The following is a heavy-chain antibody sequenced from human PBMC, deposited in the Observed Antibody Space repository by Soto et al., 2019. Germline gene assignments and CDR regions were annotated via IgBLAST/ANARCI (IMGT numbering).Heavy chain of an antibody. Sequence: QVQLVQSGAEVKKPGSSVKVSCKASGGTFSSYAISWVRQAPGQGLEWMGGIIPIFGTANYAQKFQGRVTTTAKESTSTAYIERSSLRSEDTAVYYWAIEWIVVVPAPTERGWFDPWGQGTLVTVSS. J-gene: IGHJ5*02. V-gene: IGHV1-69*01. CDR1: GGTFSSYA. CDR2: IIPIFGTA. CDR3: AIEWIVVVPAPTERGWFDP. D-gene: IGHD2-2*01.